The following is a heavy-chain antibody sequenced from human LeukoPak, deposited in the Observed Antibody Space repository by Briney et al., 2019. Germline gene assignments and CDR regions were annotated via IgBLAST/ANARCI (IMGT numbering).Heavy chain of an antibody. CDR3: ARGRHRAARYYFDY. Sequence: ASVKVSCKASGYTFTSYDIDWGRQATGQGLEGRGWMNPNSGNTGYAQKFQGRVTITRNTSISTAYMELSRLRSEDTAVYYCARGRHRAARYYFDYWGQGTLVTVSS. V-gene: IGHV1-8*03. D-gene: IGHD6-6*01. CDR1: GYTFTSYD. J-gene: IGHJ4*02. CDR2: MNPNSGNT.